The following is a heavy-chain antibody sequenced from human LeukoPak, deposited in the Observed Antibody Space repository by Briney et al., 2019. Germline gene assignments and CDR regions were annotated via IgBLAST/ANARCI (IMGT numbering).Heavy chain of an antibody. CDR3: ARVPREFQLRYFDWLSRSNDAFDI. D-gene: IGHD3-9*01. Sequence: PSETLSLTCTFSGASITGYYWSWIRQPPGKGLEWIGYISHSGSTNYNPSLKSRVTISVDTSKNQFSLKLSSVTAADTAVYYCARVPREFQLRYFDWLSRSNDAFDIWGQGTMVTVSS. CDR1: GASITGYY. CDR2: ISHSGST. J-gene: IGHJ3*02. V-gene: IGHV4-59*01.